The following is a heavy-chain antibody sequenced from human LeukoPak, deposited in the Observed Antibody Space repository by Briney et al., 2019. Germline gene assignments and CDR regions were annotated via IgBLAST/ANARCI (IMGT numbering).Heavy chain of an antibody. D-gene: IGHD3-10*01. CDR1: GFDIRHYY. Sequence: GGSLRLSCVASGFDIRHYYMSWVRQAPGRGLEWVADIRNDGTNIYNVDSVRGRFTISRDDAKNSLFLQMNSLKDEDTAAYYCARDGSGRDFSLDYWGQGTLVTVSS. CDR3: ARDGSGRDFSLDY. CDR2: IRNDGTNI. V-gene: IGHV3-7*04. J-gene: IGHJ4*02.